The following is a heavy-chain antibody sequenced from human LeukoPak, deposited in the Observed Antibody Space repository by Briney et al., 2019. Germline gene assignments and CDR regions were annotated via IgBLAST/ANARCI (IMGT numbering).Heavy chain of an antibody. CDR1: GGSFSGYY. V-gene: IGHV4-34*01. J-gene: IGHJ3*02. D-gene: IGHD3-3*01. CDR3: ARGSHYDFWSGIRWAFDI. Sequence: SETLSLTCAVYGGSFSGYYWSWIRQPPGKGLEWIGEINHSETTNYNPSLKSRVTISVDTSKNQLSLKLSSVTAADTAVYYCARGSHYDFWSGIRWAFDIWGQGTMVTVSS. CDR2: INHSETT.